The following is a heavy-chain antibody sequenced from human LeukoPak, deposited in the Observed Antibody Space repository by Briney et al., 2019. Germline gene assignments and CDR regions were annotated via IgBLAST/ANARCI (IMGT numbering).Heavy chain of an antibody. CDR2: ISGSGGST. D-gene: IGHD2-15*01. CDR3: AKGLPIVVVVAATPAGFDY. J-gene: IGHJ4*02. CDR1: GFTFSSYA. V-gene: IGHV3-23*01. Sequence: PGGSLRLSCAASGFTFSSYAMSWVRQAPGKGLEWVSAISGSGGSTYYADSVKGRFTISRDNSKNTLYLQMNSLRAEDTAVYYCAKGLPIVVVVAATPAGFDYWGQGTLVTVSS.